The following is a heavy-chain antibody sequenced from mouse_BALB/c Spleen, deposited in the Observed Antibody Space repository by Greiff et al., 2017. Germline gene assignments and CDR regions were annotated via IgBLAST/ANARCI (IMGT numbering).Heavy chain of an antibody. J-gene: IGHJ4*01. Sequence: LKQPGSELVRPGASVKLSCKASGYTFTSYWMHWVKQRPGQGLEWIGNIYPGSGSTNYDEKFKSKATLTVDTSSSTAYMQLSSLTSEDSAVYYCTRGDWDDAMDYWGQGTSVTVSS. CDR2: IYPGSGST. CDR1: GYTFTSYW. CDR3: TRGDWDDAMDY. D-gene: IGHD4-1*01. V-gene: IGHV1S22*01.